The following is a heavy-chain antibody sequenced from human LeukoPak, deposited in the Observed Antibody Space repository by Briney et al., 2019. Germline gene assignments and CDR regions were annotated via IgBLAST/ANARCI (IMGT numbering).Heavy chain of an antibody. CDR1: GFTFSSYS. V-gene: IGHV3-21*01. J-gene: IGHJ4*02. CDR2: ISSSSSYI. D-gene: IGHD2-15*01. Sequence: GGSLRLSCAASGFTFSSYSMNWVRQAPGKGLEWVSSISSSSSYIYYADSVKGRFTISRDNAKNSLYLQMSSLRAEDTAVYYCASQGGYCSGGSCLLVDYWGQGTLVTVSS. CDR3: ASQGGYCSGGSCLLVDY.